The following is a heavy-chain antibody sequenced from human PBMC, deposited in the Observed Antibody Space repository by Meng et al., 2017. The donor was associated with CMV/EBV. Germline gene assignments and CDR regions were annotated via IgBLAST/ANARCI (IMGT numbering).Heavy chain of an antibody. CDR1: GFTFDDYG. V-gene: IGHV3-20*04. D-gene: IGHD2-2*01. CDR3: ARVVPAAIGKSWFDP. Sequence: GESLKISCAASGFTFDDYGMSWVRQAPGKGLEWVSGINWNGGSTGYADSVKGRFTISRDNAKNSLYLQMNSLRAEDTALYYCARVVPAAIGKSWFDPWGQGTLVTVSS. J-gene: IGHJ5*02. CDR2: INWNGGST.